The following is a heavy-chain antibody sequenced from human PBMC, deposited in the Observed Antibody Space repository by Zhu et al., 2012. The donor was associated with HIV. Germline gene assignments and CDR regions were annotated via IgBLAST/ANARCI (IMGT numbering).Heavy chain of an antibody. CDR1: GGSFSGYY. CDR3: ARGVHKVPSYYYGSGIIPT. J-gene: IGHJ4*02. V-gene: IGHV4-34*01. CDR2: INHSGST. D-gene: IGHD3-10*01. Sequence: QVQLQQWGAGLLKPSETLSLTCAVYGGSFSGYYWSWIRQPPGKGLEWIGEINHSGSTNYNPSLKSRVTISVDTSKNQFSLKLSSVTAADTAVYYCARGVHKVPSYYYGSGIIPTWGQGTLVTVSS.